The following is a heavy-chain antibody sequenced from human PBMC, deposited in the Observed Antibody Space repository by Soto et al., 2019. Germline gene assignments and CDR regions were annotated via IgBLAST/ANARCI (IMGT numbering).Heavy chain of an antibody. D-gene: IGHD3-3*01. CDR1: GYNFTYRY. V-gene: IGHV1-45*01. CDR2: ITPFNGNT. J-gene: IGHJ6*02. CDR3: VCLFDSYGMDV. Sequence: QLQLAQSGAEVRKTGSSVEISCKASGYNFTYRYLHWVRQAPGQALEWMGWITPFNGNTKYAQKFQDRVSFTRDGSGSTAYMELSGLISADTGMYYCVCLFDSYGMDVWGQGTTVTVSS.